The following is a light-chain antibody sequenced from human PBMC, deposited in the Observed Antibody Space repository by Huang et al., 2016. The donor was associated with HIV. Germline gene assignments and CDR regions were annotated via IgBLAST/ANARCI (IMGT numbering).Light chain of an antibody. CDR2: DAS. J-gene: IGKJ2*01. CDR1: QDIRTY. CDR3: LHRGTWPPYT. V-gene: IGKV3-11*01. Sequence: EFVLTQSPATLSLSPGERATLSCRARQDIRTYLAWYQQKPGQAPRLLIHDASKRATGIPARFIGGRSGTDFTLTISSLEPEDFAVYYCLHRGTWPPYTFGQGTKLEIK.